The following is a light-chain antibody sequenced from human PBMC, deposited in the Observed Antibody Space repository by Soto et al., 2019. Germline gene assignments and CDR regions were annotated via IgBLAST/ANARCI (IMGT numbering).Light chain of an antibody. CDR1: SSNIGSNT. CDR3: ASWDDSRKGVV. V-gene: IGLV1-44*01. CDR2: SND. J-gene: IGLJ2*01. Sequence: QSVLTQPPSASGTPGQRVTISCSGSSSNIGSNTVTWYQHLPGTAPKLLIYSNDQRPSGVPDRFSGSKSGTSASLAISGLQSEYEADYYCASWDDSRKGVVFGGGTQLTVL.